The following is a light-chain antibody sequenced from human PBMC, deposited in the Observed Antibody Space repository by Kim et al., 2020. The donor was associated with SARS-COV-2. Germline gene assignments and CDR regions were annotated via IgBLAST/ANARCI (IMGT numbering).Light chain of an antibody. V-gene: IGKV1-5*03. J-gene: IGKJ1*01. Sequence: DIQMTQSPSTLYASVGDGVTVTCRASQSISSCLAWYQQKPGKAPKLLIYKASSLESGVPSRFSGSGSGTEFTLTISSLQPDDFATYYCQQYNGASGTFGQGTKVDIK. CDR1: QSISSC. CDR3: QQYNGASGT. CDR2: KAS.